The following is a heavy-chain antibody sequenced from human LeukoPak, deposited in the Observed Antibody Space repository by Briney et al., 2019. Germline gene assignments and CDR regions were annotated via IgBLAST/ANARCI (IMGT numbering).Heavy chain of an antibody. V-gene: IGHV4-34*01. D-gene: IGHD3-22*01. CDR3: ARARGYYDSSDYRWYYFDY. J-gene: IGHJ4*02. Sequence: PSETLSLTCAVYGGSFSGYYWSWIRQPPGKGLEWIGEINHSGSTNYNPSLKSRVTISVDTSKNQFSLKLSSVTAADTAVYYCARARGYYDSSDYRWYYFDYWGQGTLVTVSS. CDR1: GGSFSGYY. CDR2: INHSGST.